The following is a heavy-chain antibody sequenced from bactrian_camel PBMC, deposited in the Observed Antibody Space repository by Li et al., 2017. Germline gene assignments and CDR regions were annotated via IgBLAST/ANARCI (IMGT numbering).Heavy chain of an antibody. V-gene: IGHV3S40*01. CDR1: GLILSNYD. J-gene: IGHJ4*01. D-gene: IGHD5*01. CDR2: INSGGGST. Sequence: VQLVESGGGLVQPGGSLRLSCAASGLILSNYDMSWVRQAPGKGLEWVSTINSGGGSTYYTDSVKGRFTISRDNDKNTVFLQMDSLKPEDTAMYYCGADYPGFHRPEGCDLDFPYKGQGTQVTVS.